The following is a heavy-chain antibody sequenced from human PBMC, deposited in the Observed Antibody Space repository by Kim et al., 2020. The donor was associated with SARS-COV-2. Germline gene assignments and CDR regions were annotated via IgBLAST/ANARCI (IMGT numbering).Heavy chain of an antibody. CDR2: INHSGIT. J-gene: IGHJ5*02. CDR3: ARGARIYWFDP. V-gene: IGHV4-34*01. CDR1: GGSFSGYY. Sequence: SETLSLTCAVYGGSFSGYYWSGIRQPPGKGLEWIGEINHSGITNYNPSLNSRATISVDTSKNQFSLKLTSVTSADMAVYDGARGARIYWFDPWAQGTL. D-gene: IGHD3-3*01.